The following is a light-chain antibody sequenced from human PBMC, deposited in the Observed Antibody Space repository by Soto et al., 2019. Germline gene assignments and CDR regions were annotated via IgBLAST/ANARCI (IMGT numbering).Light chain of an antibody. J-gene: IGKJ1*01. CDR2: AAS. Sequence: DIQMTQSPSSLSASVGDRVAITCRTSESVGGWLNWYQQEPGKAPKLLIYAASSLQSGVPSRFSGSGSGTDFSLTISSLQPEDFATYYCQQTYTSPRTFGQGTKVDIK. CDR3: QQTYTSPRT. CDR1: ESVGGW. V-gene: IGKV1-39*01.